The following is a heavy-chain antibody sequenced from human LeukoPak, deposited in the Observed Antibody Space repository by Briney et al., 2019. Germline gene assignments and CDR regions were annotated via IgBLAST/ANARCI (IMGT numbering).Heavy chain of an antibody. Sequence: EGSLRLSCAASGFTVSSNYMSWVRQAPGKGLEWVSAISGTGGNRYYADSVKGRFAISRDNSKNTLYLQMNSLRAEDTALYYCAKVATWTYFDYWGQGTLVTVSS. CDR3: AKVATWTYFDY. J-gene: IGHJ4*02. D-gene: IGHD3/OR15-3a*01. CDR2: ISGTGGNR. CDR1: GFTVSSNY. V-gene: IGHV3-23*01.